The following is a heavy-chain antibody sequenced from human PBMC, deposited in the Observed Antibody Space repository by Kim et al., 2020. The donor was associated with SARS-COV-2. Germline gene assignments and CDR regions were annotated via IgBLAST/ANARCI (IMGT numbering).Heavy chain of an antibody. Sequence: SETLSLTCTVSGASVTTYYWTWIRQSAGKGLEWIGRIYTSGNTTYNPSLKSRVTMSLDTSQNHFSLKLTSVTAADTAVYYCARHGSWFDPWGQGIVVTVSS. J-gene: IGHJ5*02. CDR2: IYTSGNT. CDR1: GASVTTYY. D-gene: IGHD3-10*01. V-gene: IGHV4-4*07. CDR3: ARHGSWFDP.